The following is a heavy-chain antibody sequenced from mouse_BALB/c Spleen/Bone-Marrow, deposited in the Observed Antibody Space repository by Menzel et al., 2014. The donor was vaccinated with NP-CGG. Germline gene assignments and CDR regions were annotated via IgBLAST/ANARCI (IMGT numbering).Heavy chain of an antibody. CDR2: INSNGGST. D-gene: IGHD1-1*01. CDR1: RFTFSSYG. CDR3: ARDPLYYYA. Sequence: EVQRVESGGTLVQPGGSLKLSCAASRFTFSSYGMSWVRQTPDKRLELVATINSNGGSTYYPDSVKGRFTISRDNAKNTLYLQMSSLKSEDTAMYYCARDPLYYYAWGQGTLVTVSA. V-gene: IGHV5-6-3*01. J-gene: IGHJ3*01.